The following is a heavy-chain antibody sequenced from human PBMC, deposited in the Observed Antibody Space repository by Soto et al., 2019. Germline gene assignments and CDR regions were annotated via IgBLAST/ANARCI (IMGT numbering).Heavy chain of an antibody. CDR1: GYTFTSYW. D-gene: IGHD3-10*01. Sequence: GESLKISCQASGYTFTSYWITWVRQMPGKGLQCVGRIDPSDSDTRYSPSLQGHVTISADKSISTAYLQWSSLKASDTAMYYCARWSGSGFDYWGQGTLVTVSS. V-gene: IGHV5-10-1*01. CDR2: IDPSDSDT. CDR3: ARWSGSGFDY. J-gene: IGHJ4*02.